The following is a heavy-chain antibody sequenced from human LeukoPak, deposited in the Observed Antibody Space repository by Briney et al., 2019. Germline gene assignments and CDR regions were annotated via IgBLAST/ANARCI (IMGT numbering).Heavy chain of an antibody. CDR2: ISSSGSTI. V-gene: IGHV3-48*04. CDR1: GFTFRSYS. J-gene: IGHJ4*02. D-gene: IGHD3-10*01. Sequence: GGSLRLSCADSGFTFRSYSMNWVRQAPGKGLEWVSYISSSGSTIYYADSVKGRFTISRDNAKNSLYLQMNSLRAEDTAVYYCARVGSGIYYGSGSYYFDYWGQGTLVTVSS. CDR3: ARVGSGIYYGSGSYYFDY.